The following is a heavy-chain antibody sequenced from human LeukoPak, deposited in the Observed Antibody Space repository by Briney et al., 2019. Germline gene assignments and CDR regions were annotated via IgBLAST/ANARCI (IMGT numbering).Heavy chain of an antibody. J-gene: IGHJ3*02. Sequence: GGSLRLSCAASGFTFSSYAMSWVRQAPGKGLEWVSGISGGGGTTYYADSVRGRFSISRDNSKDTLYLQMNSLRVEDTAIYYCAKSWLRGRGVFDTWGQGTMVTVSS. CDR2: ISGGGGTT. CDR1: GFTFSSYA. D-gene: IGHD5-12*01. V-gene: IGHV3-23*01. CDR3: AKSWLRGRGVFDT.